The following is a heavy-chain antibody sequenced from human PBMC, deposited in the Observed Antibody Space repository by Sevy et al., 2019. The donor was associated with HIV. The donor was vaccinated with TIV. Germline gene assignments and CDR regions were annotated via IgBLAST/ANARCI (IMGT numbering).Heavy chain of an antibody. CDR3: ARDLFSAGFAVVVTGHIDY. CDR2: ISSSGSTI. Sequence: GGSLRLSCAASGFTFSDYYMSWIRQAPGKGLEWVSYISSSGSTIYYADSVKGRFTISRDNAKNSLYLQMNSLRAEDTAVYYCARDLFSAGFAVVVTGHIDYWGQRTLVTVSS. V-gene: IGHV3-11*04. D-gene: IGHD2-21*02. CDR1: GFTFSDYY. J-gene: IGHJ4*02.